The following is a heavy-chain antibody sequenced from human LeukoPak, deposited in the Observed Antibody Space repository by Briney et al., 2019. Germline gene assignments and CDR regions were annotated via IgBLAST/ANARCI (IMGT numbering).Heavy chain of an antibody. D-gene: IGHD3-16*01. V-gene: IGHV4-30-4*08. CDR3: ARAFGSPPPTYYFDY. Sequence: PSETLSLTCTVSGGSISSGDYYWSWIRQPPGKGLEWIGYIYYRGSTYYNPSLKSRVTISVDTSKNQFSLKLSSVTAADTAVYYCARAFGSPPPTYYFDYWGQGTLVTVSS. CDR2: IYYRGST. CDR1: GGSISSGDYY. J-gene: IGHJ4*02.